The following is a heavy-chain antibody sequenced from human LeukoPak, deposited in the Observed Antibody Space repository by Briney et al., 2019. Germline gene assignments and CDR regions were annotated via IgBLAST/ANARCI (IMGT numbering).Heavy chain of an antibody. V-gene: IGHV4-59*01. Sequence: PSETLSLTCTVSGGSISSYYWSWIRQPPGKGLEWIGYIYYSGSTNYNPSLKSRVTISVDTSKNQFSLKLSSVTAADTAVYYCARGGDGYNYGLDYWGQGTLVTVSS. J-gene: IGHJ4*02. CDR3: ARGGDGYNYGLDY. CDR2: IYYSGST. CDR1: GGSISSYY. D-gene: IGHD5-24*01.